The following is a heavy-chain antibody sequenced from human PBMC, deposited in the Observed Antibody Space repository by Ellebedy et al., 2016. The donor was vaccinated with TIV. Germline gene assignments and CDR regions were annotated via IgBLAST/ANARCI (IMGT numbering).Heavy chain of an antibody. CDR1: GCSISSSLYS. J-gene: IGHJ6*02. CDR3: ATGGEGYYYGMDV. Sequence: SETLSLTXAVPGCSISSSLYSCSSIRQPPGKGLAWIGYIYHSGNTYYHPSLSSRVTISVNRSKNQFSLKLSSATAADPAVYYCATGGEGYYYGMDVWGQGTTVTVSS. V-gene: IGHV4-30-2*01. D-gene: IGHD3-16*01. CDR2: IYHSGNT.